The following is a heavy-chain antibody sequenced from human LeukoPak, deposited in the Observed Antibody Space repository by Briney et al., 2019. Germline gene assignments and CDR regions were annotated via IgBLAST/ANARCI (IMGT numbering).Heavy chain of an antibody. Sequence: GGSLRLSCAASGFTFSSHWMHWVRQTPGKGLVWVSRINTDESKINHADSVKGRFTISRDNAKNSLYLQMNSLRAEDTAVYYCASQTYYYDSSGYYHDWYCDLWGRGTLVTVSS. J-gene: IGHJ2*01. V-gene: IGHV3-74*01. CDR2: INTDESKI. CDR1: GFTFSSHW. CDR3: ASQTYYYDSSGYYHDWYCDL. D-gene: IGHD3-22*01.